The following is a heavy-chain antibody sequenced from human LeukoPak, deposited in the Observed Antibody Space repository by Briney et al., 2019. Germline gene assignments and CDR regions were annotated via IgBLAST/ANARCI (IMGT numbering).Heavy chain of an antibody. CDR3: ARAYCSSTSCYKDASDY. Sequence: GGSLRLSCAASGFTFSSYAMSWVRQAPGKGLEWVSAISGSGGSTYYADSVKGRFTISRDNAKNTLYLQMNSLRAEDTAVYYCARAYCSSTSCYKDASDYWGQGTLVTVSS. CDR1: GFTFSSYA. D-gene: IGHD2-2*02. CDR2: ISGSGGST. J-gene: IGHJ4*02. V-gene: IGHV3-23*01.